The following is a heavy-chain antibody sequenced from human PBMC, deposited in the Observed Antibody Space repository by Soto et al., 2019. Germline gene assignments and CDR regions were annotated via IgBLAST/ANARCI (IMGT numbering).Heavy chain of an antibody. CDR1: GYTLTELS. CDR2: FDPEDGET. J-gene: IGHJ5*02. D-gene: IGHD3-10*01. V-gene: IGHV1-24*01. CDR3: AILASGSYRFNWFDP. Sequence: ASVKVSCKVSGYTLTELSMHWVRQAPGKGLEWMGGFDPEDGETIYAQKFQGRVTMTEDTSTDTAYMELSSLRSEDTAVYYCAILASGSYRFNWFDPWGQGTLVTVSS.